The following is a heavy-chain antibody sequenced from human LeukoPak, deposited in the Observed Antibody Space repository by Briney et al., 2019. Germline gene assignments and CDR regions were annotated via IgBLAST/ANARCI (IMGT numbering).Heavy chain of an antibody. CDR3: ATYNYDIGYYFDY. D-gene: IGHD3-9*01. J-gene: IGHJ4*02. Sequence: SETLSLTCAVYGGYFSGYYWSWIRQPPGKGLEWIGSIYYSGSTYYNPSLKSRVTISVDTSKNQFSLKLSSVTAAGTAVYYCATYNYDIGYYFDYWGQGTLVTVSS. CDR1: GGYFSGYY. CDR2: IYYSGST. V-gene: IGHV4-34*01.